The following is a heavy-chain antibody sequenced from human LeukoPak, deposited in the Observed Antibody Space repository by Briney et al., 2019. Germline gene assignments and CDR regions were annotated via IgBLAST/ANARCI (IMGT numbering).Heavy chain of an antibody. CDR1: GFTFSSYG. V-gene: IGHV3-23*01. CDR3: AKDRTRDGDYETRFDY. CDR2: ISGSGGST. Sequence: PGGSLRLSCAASGFTFSSYGMSWVRQAPGKGLEWVSIISGSGGSTYYADSVKGRLTISRDNSKNTLYLQMKSLRVEDTAVYYCAKDRTRDGDYETRFDYSGQGTLVTVPS. J-gene: IGHJ4*02. D-gene: IGHD4-17*01.